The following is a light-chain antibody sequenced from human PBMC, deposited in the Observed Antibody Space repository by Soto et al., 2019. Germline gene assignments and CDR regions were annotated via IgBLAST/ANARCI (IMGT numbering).Light chain of an antibody. CDR3: QQYGSSSWT. Sequence: VLTQASAPLSLSPGDRCTLSCGASQRVSGGYLAWYQQKHGLAHRXXIYDTSYRATGIPDRISGSGSGTAGTLTISRLEPEDCEVYYGQQYGSSSWTFGQGTKVDIK. CDR1: QRVSGGY. CDR2: DTS. J-gene: IGKJ1*01. V-gene: IGKV3D-20*01.